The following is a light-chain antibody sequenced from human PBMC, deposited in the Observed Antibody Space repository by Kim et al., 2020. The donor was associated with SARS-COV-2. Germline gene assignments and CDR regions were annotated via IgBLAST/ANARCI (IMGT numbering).Light chain of an antibody. Sequence: QSALTQPASVSGSPGQSITISCTGTSTDVGGYNYVSWYQQHPGKAPKFMIYDVSNRPSGVSNRFSGSKSGNTASLTISGLQADDGADYYCSSYTSSSTYVFGTGTKVTVL. CDR3: SSYTSSSTYV. V-gene: IGLV2-14*03. CDR1: STDVGGYNY. J-gene: IGLJ1*01. CDR2: DVS.